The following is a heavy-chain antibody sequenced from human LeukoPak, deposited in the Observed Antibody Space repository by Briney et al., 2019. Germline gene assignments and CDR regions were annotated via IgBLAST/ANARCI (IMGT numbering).Heavy chain of an antibody. J-gene: IGHJ4*02. Sequence: PGGSPRLSCAASGFTVITNDMTWVRQAPGKGLVWVSVLYSDGSTKYADSVQGRFTISRDNSKNTLYLEMNSLSPDDTAVYYCARGVEPLAANTLAYWGQGTLVTVSS. CDR2: LYSDGST. CDR1: GFTVITND. CDR3: ARGVEPLAANTLAY. D-gene: IGHD1-14*01. V-gene: IGHV3-53*01.